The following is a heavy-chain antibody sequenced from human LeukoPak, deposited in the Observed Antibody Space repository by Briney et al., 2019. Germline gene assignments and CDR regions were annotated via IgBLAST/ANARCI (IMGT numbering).Heavy chain of an antibody. V-gene: IGHV3-21*01. Sequence: GGSLRLSCAASGFTFSSYSMNWVRQAPGKGLEWVSSIKSTSDFIFYADSVKGRFIVSRDNAKNSLYLQMSSLRAEDTAVYYCAREATGALDYWGQGTLVTVSS. CDR2: IKSTSDFI. CDR3: AREATGALDY. J-gene: IGHJ4*02. CDR1: GFTFSSYS.